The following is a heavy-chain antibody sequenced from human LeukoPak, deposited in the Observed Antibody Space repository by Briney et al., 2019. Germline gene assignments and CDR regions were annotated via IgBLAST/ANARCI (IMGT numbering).Heavy chain of an antibody. V-gene: IGHV4-39*01. J-gene: IGHJ4*02. CDR1: GGSISSSGYY. D-gene: IGHD4-17*01. CDR2: IYYSGST. Sequence: SETLSLTCSVSGGSISSSGYYWGWIRQPPGKGLEWIGAIYYSGSTYYNPSLKSRVTISVDTSKNQFSLKVTSVTAADTAVYYCARAYGARPYYYFDYWGQGTLVTVSS. CDR3: ARAYGARPYYYFDY.